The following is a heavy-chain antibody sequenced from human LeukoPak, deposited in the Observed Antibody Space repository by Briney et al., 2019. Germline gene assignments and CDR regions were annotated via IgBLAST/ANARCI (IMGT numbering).Heavy chain of an antibody. J-gene: IGHJ6*02. D-gene: IGHD3-9*01. CDR1: GYTFTGYY. Sequence: SVKVSCKASGYTFTGYYMHWVRQAPGQGLEWMGWINPSGGSTSYAQKFQGRVTMTRDTSTSTVYMELSSLRFDDTAVYYCVRDVVRYFDSLLSDYYYGMDVWGQGTTVTVSS. V-gene: IGHV1-46*01. CDR2: INPSGGST. CDR3: VRDVVRYFDSLLSDYYYGMDV.